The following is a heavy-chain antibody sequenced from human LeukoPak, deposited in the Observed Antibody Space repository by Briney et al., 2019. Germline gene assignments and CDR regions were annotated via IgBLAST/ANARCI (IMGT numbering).Heavy chain of an antibody. D-gene: IGHD1-26*01. V-gene: IGHV3-30*02. Sequence: GGSLRLSCAASGFTFSSYGMHWVRQAPGKGLEWVAFIRYDGSNKYYADSVKGRFTISRDNSKNTLYLQMNSLRAEDTAVYYCAKDLGSGELHLVFDYWGQGTLVTVSS. J-gene: IGHJ4*02. CDR1: GFTFSSYG. CDR2: IRYDGSNK. CDR3: AKDLGSGELHLVFDY.